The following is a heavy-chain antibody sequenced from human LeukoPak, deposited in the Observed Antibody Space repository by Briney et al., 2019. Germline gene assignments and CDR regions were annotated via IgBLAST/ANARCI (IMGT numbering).Heavy chain of an antibody. J-gene: IGHJ4*02. Sequence: GGSLRLSCAASGFTFHSYWMHWVRQAPGKGLVWVSRIDNDGGSTTYADSVKGRFTISRDNARNTLYLQMNSVRAEDTAVYYCARSSFPYYFDYWGQGTLVTVSS. V-gene: IGHV3-74*01. CDR3: ARSSFPYYFDY. CDR2: IDNDGGST. D-gene: IGHD3-16*01. CDR1: GFTFHSYW.